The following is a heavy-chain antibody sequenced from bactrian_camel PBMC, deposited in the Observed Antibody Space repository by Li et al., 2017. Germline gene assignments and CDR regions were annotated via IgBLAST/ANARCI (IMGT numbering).Heavy chain of an antibody. CDR3: AASWDVTAPAALGRISSPEFGY. CDR2: ISPGTGRR. J-gene: IGHJ6*01. Sequence: HVQLVESGGGSVETGGSLNLTCSAHSSYSRACMGWFRQAPGKEREGVAAISPGTGRRWYGDSVKGRFTISQDTAKNSLYLQMDSLTPEDTGTYRCAASWDVTAPAALGRISSPEFGYWGEGTQVTVS. V-gene: IGHV3S1*01. CDR1: SSYSRAC. D-gene: IGHD5*01.